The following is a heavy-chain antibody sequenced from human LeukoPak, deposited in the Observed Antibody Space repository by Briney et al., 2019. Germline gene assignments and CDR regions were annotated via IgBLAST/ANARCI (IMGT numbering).Heavy chain of an antibody. CDR3: ARGRRDSSGPFDY. CDR2: ISGSGGST. CDR1: GFTFSSYA. J-gene: IGHJ4*02. D-gene: IGHD6-19*01. V-gene: IGHV3-23*01. Sequence: PGGSLRLSCAASGFTFSSYAMSWVRQAPGKGLEWVSAISGSGGSTYYADSVKGRFTISRDNSKNTLYLQMNSLRAEDTAVYYCARGRRDSSGPFDYWGQGTLVTVSS.